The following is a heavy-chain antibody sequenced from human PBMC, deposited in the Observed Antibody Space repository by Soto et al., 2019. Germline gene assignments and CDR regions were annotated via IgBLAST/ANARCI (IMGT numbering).Heavy chain of an antibody. CDR3: ARDPTYGGNSPDY. D-gene: IGHD4-17*01. J-gene: IGHJ4*02. V-gene: IGHV3-30-3*01. Sequence: GGSLRLSCAASGFTFSSYAMHWVRQAPGKGLEWVAVISYDGSNKYYADSVKGRFTISRDNSKNTLYLQMNSLRAEDTAVYHCARDPTYGGNSPDYWGQGTLVTVSS. CDR1: GFTFSSYA. CDR2: ISYDGSNK.